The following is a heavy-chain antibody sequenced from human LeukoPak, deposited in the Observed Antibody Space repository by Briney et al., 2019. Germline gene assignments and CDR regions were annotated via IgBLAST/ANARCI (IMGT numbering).Heavy chain of an antibody. CDR2: ISWNSGSI. CDR3: AKDIHQGYDSSGYDGGFDY. J-gene: IGHJ4*02. CDR1: GFTFDDYA. D-gene: IGHD3-22*01. V-gene: IGHV3-9*01. Sequence: GRSLRLSCAASGFTFDDYAMHWVRQAPGKGLEWVSGISWNSGSIGYADSVKGRFTISRDNAKNSLYLQMNSLRAEDTALYHCAKDIHQGYDSSGYDGGFDYWGQGTLSPSPQ.